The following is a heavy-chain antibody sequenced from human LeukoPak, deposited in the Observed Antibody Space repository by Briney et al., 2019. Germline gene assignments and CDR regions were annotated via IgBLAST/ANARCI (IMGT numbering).Heavy chain of an antibody. J-gene: IGHJ5*02. CDR1: GYTLTTYA. CDR3: AKYNSGWYRWFDP. V-gene: IGHV7-4-1*02. Sequence: ASVKVSCKASGYTLTTYAMNWVRQAPGQGLEWMRWINTNTGNPTYAQGFTGRFVFSLDTSVSTAYLQISSLKAEDTAVYYCAKYNSGWYRWFDPWGQGTLVIVSS. D-gene: IGHD6-19*01. CDR2: INTNTGNP.